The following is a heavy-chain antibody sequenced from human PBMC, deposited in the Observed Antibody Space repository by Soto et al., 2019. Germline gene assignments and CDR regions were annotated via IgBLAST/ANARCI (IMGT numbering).Heavy chain of an antibody. V-gene: IGHV1-18*01. D-gene: IGHD4-17*01. J-gene: IGHJ4*02. CDR2: ISAHNGNT. Sequence: QAHLVQSGPEVKKPGASVKVSCKGSEYIFTSYGIAWVRQAPGQGLEWMGWISAHNGNTEYAQKFQGRVTVTRDTSTSTAYLELRSLRSDDSALYYCARGRYGDYSGQGALVTVSS. CDR3: ARGRYGDY. CDR1: EYIFTSYG.